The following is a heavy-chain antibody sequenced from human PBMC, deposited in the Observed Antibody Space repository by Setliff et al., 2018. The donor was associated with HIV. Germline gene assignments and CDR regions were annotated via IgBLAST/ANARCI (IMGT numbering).Heavy chain of an antibody. J-gene: IGHJ4*02. Sequence: GSLRLSCAASGFTFSSYGMHWVRQAPGKGLEWVAFIRYDGSNKYYADSVKGRFTISRDNSKNTLYLQMNSLRAEDTAVYYCASPRVGATFIPAFSFDYWGQGTLVTVSS. CDR3: ASPRVGATFIPAFSFDY. D-gene: IGHD1-26*01. CDR1: GFTFSSYG. V-gene: IGHV3-30*02. CDR2: IRYDGSNK.